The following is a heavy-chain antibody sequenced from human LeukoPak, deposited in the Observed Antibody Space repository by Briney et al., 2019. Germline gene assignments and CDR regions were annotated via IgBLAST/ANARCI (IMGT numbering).Heavy chain of an antibody. J-gene: IGHJ5*02. CDR3: ARRSSTPVTTEFDP. D-gene: IGHD4-17*01. V-gene: IGHV3-23*01. CDR1: AFTFSTYA. CDR2: ITGSGSST. Sequence: DPGGSLRLSCTASAFTFSTYATTSVRQAPGKGLEWVSGITGSGSSTYYADSVKGRFTISRDNSKNTLYLQMNSLRAEDTAVYYCARRSSTPVTTEFDPWGQGTLVTVSS.